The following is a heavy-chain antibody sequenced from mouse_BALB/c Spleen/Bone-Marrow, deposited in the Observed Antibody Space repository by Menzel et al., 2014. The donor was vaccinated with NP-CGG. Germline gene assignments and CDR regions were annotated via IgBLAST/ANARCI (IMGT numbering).Heavy chain of an antibody. V-gene: IGHV1-80*01. CDR2: IYPGDGDT. CDR1: GYSFSNYW. D-gene: IGHD2-3*01. J-gene: IGHJ4*01. Sequence: VQLQESGAELVRPGSSEKISCKSSGYSFSNYWMNWMKQRPGQGLEWIGQIYPGDGDTNYYGQFKGKATLTADTSSSTAYRQLSILTSEDSAVYFCASRWECSNTMVYWGQGTSGTVSS. CDR3: ASRWECSNTMVY.